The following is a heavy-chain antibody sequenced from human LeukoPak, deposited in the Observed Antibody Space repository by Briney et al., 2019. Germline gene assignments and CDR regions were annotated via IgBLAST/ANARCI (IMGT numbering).Heavy chain of an antibody. J-gene: IGHJ1*01. D-gene: IGHD3-22*01. CDR3: ASISYYYDRLY. CDR1: GGSISSSNW. CDR2: IYYSGST. V-gene: IGHV4-4*02. Sequence: SETLSLTCAVSGGSISSSNWWSWVRQPPGKGLEWIGTIYYSGSTYYNPSLKSRVTISVDTSKNQFSLKLSSVTAADTAVYYCASISYYYDRLYWGQGTLVTVSS.